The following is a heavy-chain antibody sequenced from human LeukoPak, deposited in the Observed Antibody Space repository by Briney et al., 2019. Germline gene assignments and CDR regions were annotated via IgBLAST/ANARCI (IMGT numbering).Heavy chain of an antibody. Sequence: SVTVSCKASGGTFSSYAISWVRQAPGQGLEWMGRIIPILGIANYAQKFQGRVTITADKSTSTAYMELSSLRSEDTAVYYCARVGDCGDYGAFDIWGQGTMVTVSA. V-gene: IGHV1-69*04. CDR3: ARVGDCGDYGAFDI. D-gene: IGHD4-17*01. J-gene: IGHJ3*02. CDR1: GGTFSSYA. CDR2: IIPILGIA.